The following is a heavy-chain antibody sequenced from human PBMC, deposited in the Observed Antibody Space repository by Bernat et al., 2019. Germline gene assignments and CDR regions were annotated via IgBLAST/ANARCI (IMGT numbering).Heavy chain of an antibody. D-gene: IGHD3-16*01. Sequence: EVQLVESGGGLVKPGGSLRLSCAASGFTFSSYSMNWVRQAPGKWLEWVSSISSSSSYIYYADSVKGRFTISRDNAKNSLYLQMNSLRAEDTAVYYCARIRGGDFDYWGQGTLVTVSS. V-gene: IGHV3-21*01. J-gene: IGHJ4*02. CDR1: GFTFSSYS. CDR3: ARIRGGDFDY. CDR2: ISSSSSYI.